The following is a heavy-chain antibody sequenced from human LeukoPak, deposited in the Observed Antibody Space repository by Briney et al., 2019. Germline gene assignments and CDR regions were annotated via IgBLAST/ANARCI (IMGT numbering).Heavy chain of an antibody. CDR1: GFIFSNYG. CDR2: IRYDESNK. D-gene: IGHD6-19*01. CDR3: ATMQWLEGVDWFDP. V-gene: IGHV3-30*02. Sequence: GGSLRLSCAASGFIFSNYGMHWVRQAPGKGLEWVAFIRYDESNKFYADSVKGRFTISRDNSKNTLFLQMNSPRAEDTAVYYCATMQWLEGVDWFDPWGQGTLVTVSS. J-gene: IGHJ5*02.